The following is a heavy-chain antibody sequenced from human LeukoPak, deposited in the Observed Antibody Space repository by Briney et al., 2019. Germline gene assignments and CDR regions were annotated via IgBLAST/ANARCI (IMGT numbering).Heavy chain of an antibody. CDR3: ARGQGIAVAGYYYYYMDV. J-gene: IGHJ6*03. Sequence: SETLSLTCAVYGGSFSGYYLSWIPQLPGKGLEWIGEINHSGSTNYNPSLKSRVTISVDTSKNQFSLKLSSVTAEDTAVYYCARGQGIAVAGYYYYYMDVWGKGTTVTVSS. CDR2: INHSGST. V-gene: IGHV4-34*01. D-gene: IGHD6-19*01. CDR1: GGSFSGYY.